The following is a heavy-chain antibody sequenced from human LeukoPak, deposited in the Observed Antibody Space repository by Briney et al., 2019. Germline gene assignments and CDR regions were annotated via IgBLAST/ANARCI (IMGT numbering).Heavy chain of an antibody. Sequence: GGSLRLSCTASAFSVSNYWMHWVRQAPGKGLIWVSRINSDGRNTGYADSVKGRFTISRDNARKSLYVQMNSLRAEDTAVYYCVRGGFRFRHWGQGTLVTVSS. CDR3: VRGGFRFRH. D-gene: IGHD3-10*01. J-gene: IGHJ1*01. CDR1: AFSVSNYW. CDR2: INSDGRNT. V-gene: IGHV3-74*01.